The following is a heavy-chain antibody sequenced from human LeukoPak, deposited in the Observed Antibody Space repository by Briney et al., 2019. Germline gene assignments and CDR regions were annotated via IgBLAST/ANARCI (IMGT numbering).Heavy chain of an antibody. V-gene: IGHV3-23*01. CDR1: GFTFSSYA. D-gene: IGHD3-22*01. CDR3: AKISSGYGAFDI. CDR2: ISGSGGST. Sequence: GGSPRLSCAASGFTFSSYAMSWVRQAPGKGLEWVSAISGSGGSTYYADSVKGRFTISRDNSKNTLYLQMNSLRAEDTAVYYCAKISSGYGAFDIWGQGTMVTVSS. J-gene: IGHJ3*02.